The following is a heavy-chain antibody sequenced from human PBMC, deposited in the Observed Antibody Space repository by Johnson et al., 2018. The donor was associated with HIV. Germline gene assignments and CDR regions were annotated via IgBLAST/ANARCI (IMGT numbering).Heavy chain of an antibody. D-gene: IGHD3-16*01. J-gene: IGHJ3*02. CDR3: ARDGGFSGAFDI. Sequence: VQLVESGGGLVQPGGSLRLSCAASGFTFSSYAMSWVRQAPGKGLEWVSSFSGSGGSTLYYAYSVKVRFTIARDNVKNSLYLQMSILRAEDTAVYYCARDGGFSGAFDIWGQGTMVTVSS. CDR1: GFTFSSYA. V-gene: IGHV3-23*04. CDR2: FSGSGGSTL.